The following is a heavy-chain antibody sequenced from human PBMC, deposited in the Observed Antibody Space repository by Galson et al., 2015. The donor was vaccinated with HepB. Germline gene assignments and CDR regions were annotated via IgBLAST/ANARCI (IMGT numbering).Heavy chain of an antibody. V-gene: IGHV3-30-3*01. CDR2: ISYDGSNK. Sequence: SLRLSCAASGFTFSSYAMHWVRQAPGKGLEWVAVISYDGSNKYYADSVKGRFTISRDNSKNTLYLQMNSLRAEDTAVYYCASLGIVGATPDYWGQGALVTVSS. CDR1: GFTFSSYA. CDR3: ASLGIVGATPDY. J-gene: IGHJ4*02. D-gene: IGHD1-26*01.